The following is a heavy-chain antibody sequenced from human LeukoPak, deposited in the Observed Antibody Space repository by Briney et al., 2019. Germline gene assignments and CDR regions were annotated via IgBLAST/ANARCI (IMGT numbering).Heavy chain of an antibody. J-gene: IGHJ6*03. CDR2: ISAYNGNT. CDR1: GYTFTSYG. D-gene: IGHD3-9*01. CDR3: ARVLGLVIPYYMDV. V-gene: IGHV1-18*01. Sequence: ASVKVSCKASGYTFTSYGISWVRQAPGQGLEWMGWISAYNGNTNYAQKLQGRVTMTTDTSTSTAYMELRSLRSDDTAVYYCARVLGLVIPYYMDVWGKGTTVTISS.